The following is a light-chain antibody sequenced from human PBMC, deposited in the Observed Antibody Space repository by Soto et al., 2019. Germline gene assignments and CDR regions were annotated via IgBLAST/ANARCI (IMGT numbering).Light chain of an antibody. CDR3: QQYHSFSRT. CDR2: KAS. J-gene: IGKJ1*01. Sequence: SXGGRVTITCRASQSISVWLAWYQQKPGKAPXPLIYKASSXXSGVPSRFSGSGSGTEFTLTISSLQPYDFATYFCQQYHSFSRTFGPGTRVEIK. V-gene: IGKV1-5*03. CDR1: QSISVW.